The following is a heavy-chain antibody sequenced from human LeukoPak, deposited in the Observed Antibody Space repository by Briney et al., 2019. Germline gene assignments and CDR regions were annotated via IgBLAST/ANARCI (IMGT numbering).Heavy chain of an antibody. V-gene: IGHV1-46*01. J-gene: IGHJ4*02. CDR3: ARTYKTAQMYYFDY. Sequence: ASVKVSCKASGYTFTSYYMHWVRQAPGQGLEWMGIINPSGGSTSYAQKFQGRVTITADESASTAYMELRSLRSDDTAVYYCARTYKTAQMYYFDYWGQGTLVTVSS. CDR1: GYTFTSYY. CDR2: INPSGGST. D-gene: IGHD5-18*01.